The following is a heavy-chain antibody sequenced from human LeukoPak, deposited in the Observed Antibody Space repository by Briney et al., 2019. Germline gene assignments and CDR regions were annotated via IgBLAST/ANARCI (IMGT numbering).Heavy chain of an antibody. D-gene: IGHD3-22*01. CDR3: ARESFNYYDSSGYKRRHFDY. CDR1: GDSIKSGSYY. V-gene: IGHV4-39*07. CDR2: IYYSGTT. Sequence: NPSETLSLTCTVSGDSIKSGSYYWAWVRQPPGKGLEWIASIYYSGTTYYNPSLKSRVTISVDTSKNQFSLKLSPVTAADTAVYYCARESFNYYDSSGYKRRHFDYWGQGTLDTVSS. J-gene: IGHJ4*02.